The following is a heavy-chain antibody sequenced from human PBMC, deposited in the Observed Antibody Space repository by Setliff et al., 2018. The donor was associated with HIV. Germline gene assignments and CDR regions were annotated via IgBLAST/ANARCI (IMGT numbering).Heavy chain of an antibody. J-gene: IGHJ4*02. D-gene: IGHD2-21*02. CDR3: AREGDGIDY. CDR1: GGSFSSNSYY. Sequence: PSETLSLTCTVSGGSFSSNSYYWGWIRQPPGQGLEWIGSISYTGNAYNTPSLKSRVTISVDASKNQISLKLPPVTAADTATYYCAREGDGIDYWGQGTLVTVSS. CDR2: ISYTGNA. V-gene: IGHV4-39*02.